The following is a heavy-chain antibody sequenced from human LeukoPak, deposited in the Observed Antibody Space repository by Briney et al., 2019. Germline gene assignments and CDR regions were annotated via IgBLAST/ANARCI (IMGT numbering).Heavy chain of an antibody. CDR3: ARGAYSGSYYEGREDYFDY. V-gene: IGHV1-18*01. CDR2: ISAYDGNT. D-gene: IGHD1-26*01. CDR1: GYTFTSYG. Sequence: GASVKVSCKASGYTFTSYGISWVRQAPGQGLEWMGWISAYDGNTNYAQKLQGRVTMTTDTSTSTAYMELRSLRSHDTAVYYCARGAYSGSYYEGREDYFDYWGQGTLVSVSS. J-gene: IGHJ4*02.